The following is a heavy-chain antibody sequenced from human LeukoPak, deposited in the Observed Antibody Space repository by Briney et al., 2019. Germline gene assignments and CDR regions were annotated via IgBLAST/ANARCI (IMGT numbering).Heavy chain of an antibody. CDR3: ARVYMVRGVIITFDY. CDR1: GGSTSSSSFY. D-gene: IGHD3-10*01. Sequence: SETLSLTCTVSGGSTSSSSFYWGWIRQPPGKGLEWIGYIYYSGSTYYNPSLKSRVTISVDTSKNQFSLKLSSVTAADTAVYYCARVYMVRGVIITFDYWGQGTLVTVSS. CDR2: IYYSGST. V-gene: IGHV4-30-4*08. J-gene: IGHJ4*02.